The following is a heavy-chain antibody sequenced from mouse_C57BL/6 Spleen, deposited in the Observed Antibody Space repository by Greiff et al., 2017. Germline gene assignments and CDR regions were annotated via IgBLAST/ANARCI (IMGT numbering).Heavy chain of an antibody. D-gene: IGHD2-5*01. CDR3: THSNRDYYAMDY. Sequence: EVMLVESGEGLVKPGGSLKLSCAASGFTFSSYAMSWVRQTPEKRLEWVAYISSGGDYIYYADTVKGRFTISRDNARNTLYLQMSSLTSEDTAMYYCTHSNRDYYAMDYWGQGTSVTVSS. CDR1: GFTFSSYA. J-gene: IGHJ4*01. V-gene: IGHV5-9-1*02. CDR2: ISSGGDYI.